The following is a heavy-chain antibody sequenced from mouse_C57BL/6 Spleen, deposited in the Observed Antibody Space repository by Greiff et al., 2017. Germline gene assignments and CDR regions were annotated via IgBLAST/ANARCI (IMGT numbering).Heavy chain of an antibody. CDR1: GYTFTSYW. D-gene: IGHD2-5*01. V-gene: IGHV1-69*01. Sequence: QVQLKQPGAELVMPGASVKLSCKASGYTFTSYWMHWVKQRPGQGLEWIGEIDPSDSYTNYNQKFKGKSTLTVDKSSSTAYMQLSSLTSEDSAVYYCARSNYYSNPYAMDYWGQGTSVTVSS. CDR2: IDPSDSYT. J-gene: IGHJ4*01. CDR3: ARSNYYSNPYAMDY.